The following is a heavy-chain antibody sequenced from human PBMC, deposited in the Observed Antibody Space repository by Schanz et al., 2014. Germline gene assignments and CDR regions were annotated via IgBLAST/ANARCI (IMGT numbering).Heavy chain of an antibody. V-gene: IGHV1-46*01. J-gene: IGHJ4*02. CDR3: AKGQLLSYYFDY. Sequence: LVQSGSEVKKPGASVTVSCKASGYSFTLYYIHWVRQAPGQGLEWMGVINPSGGRPAYGQKFQGRVTMTRDTSTGTVNIEMSSLRPEDTAVYYCAKGQLLSYYFDYWGQGTLVTVSS. CDR2: INPSGGRP. CDR1: GYSFTLYY. D-gene: IGHD2-21*01.